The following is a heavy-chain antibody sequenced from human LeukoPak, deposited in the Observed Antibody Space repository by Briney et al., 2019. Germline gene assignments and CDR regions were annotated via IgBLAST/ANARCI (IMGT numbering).Heavy chain of an antibody. CDR2: ISGSGGST. J-gene: IGHJ5*02. Sequence: GESLRLSCAASGFTFSSYAMTWVRQAPGKGLEWVSTISGSGGSTYYADSVKGRFTISRDNSKNTLYLQMNSLRGEDTALYYCAKTLSGRVSENWFDPWGQGTLVTVSS. CDR3: AKTLSGRVSENWFDP. D-gene: IGHD5/OR15-5a*01. V-gene: IGHV3-23*01. CDR1: GFTFSSYA.